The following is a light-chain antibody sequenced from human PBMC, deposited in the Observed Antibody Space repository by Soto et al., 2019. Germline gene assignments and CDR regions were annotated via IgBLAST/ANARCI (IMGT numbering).Light chain of an antibody. J-gene: IGKJ1*01. V-gene: IGKV4-1*01. CDR2: WAS. Sequence: DIVMTQSPDSLAVSLCQRASINCKSSQVFLFSSNNKNYLAWYQQKPGQPPNLLISWASTRDSGVPERFSGSGSGTEFTLTISSLQAEDVAVYYCQQYYSTPWTFGQGTKVDIK. CDR1: QVFLFSSNNKNY. CDR3: QQYYSTPWT.